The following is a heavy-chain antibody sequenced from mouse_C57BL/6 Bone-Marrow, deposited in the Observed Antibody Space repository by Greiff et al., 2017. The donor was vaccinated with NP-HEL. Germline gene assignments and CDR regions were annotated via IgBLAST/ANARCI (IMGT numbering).Heavy chain of an antibody. CDR3: ARHGDGYSYYYAMDY. CDR2: ISNGGGST. Sequence: VQLKESGGGLVQPGGSLKLSCAASGFTFSDYYMYWVRQTPEKRLEWVAYISNGGGSTYYPDTVKGRFTISRDNAKNTLYLQMSRLKSEDTAMYYCARHGDGYSYYYAMDYWGQGTSVTVSS. D-gene: IGHD2-3*01. J-gene: IGHJ4*01. V-gene: IGHV5-12*01. CDR1: GFTFSDYY.